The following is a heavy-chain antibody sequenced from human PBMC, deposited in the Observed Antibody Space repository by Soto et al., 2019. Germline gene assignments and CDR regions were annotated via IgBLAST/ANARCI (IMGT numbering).Heavy chain of an antibody. D-gene: IGHD2-15*01. J-gene: IGHJ6*02. V-gene: IGHV1-46*01. CDR3: ARCDHCSGGSCYWYYYYYGMDV. CDR1: GYTFTSYY. CDR2: INPSGGST. Sequence: ASVKVSCKASGYTFTSYYMHWVRQAPGQGLEWMGIINPSGGSTSYAQKFQGRVTMTRDTSTSTVYMELSRLRSDDTAVYYCARCDHCSGGSCYWYYYYYGMDVWGQGTTVTVSS.